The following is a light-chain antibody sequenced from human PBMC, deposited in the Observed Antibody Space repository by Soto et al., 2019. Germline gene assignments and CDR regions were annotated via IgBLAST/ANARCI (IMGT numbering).Light chain of an antibody. CDR1: QSINIW. Sequence: DIHMTQSPSTLSASVGDRVTITCRASQSINIWLAWYQQKPGRAPKLLIYLASTLASGVPSRFSGSGSGTDFTLTISSLQPDDFATYYCQQYNDYWTFGQGTKVDI. J-gene: IGKJ1*01. CDR2: LAS. CDR3: QQYNDYWT. V-gene: IGKV1-5*03.